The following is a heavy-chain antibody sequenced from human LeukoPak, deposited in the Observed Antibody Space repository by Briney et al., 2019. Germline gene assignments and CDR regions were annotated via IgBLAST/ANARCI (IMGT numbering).Heavy chain of an antibody. Sequence: GGSLRLSCAASGFTFSSYAMHWVRQAPGKGLEWVSGISWNSGSIGYADSVKGRFTISRDNAKNSLYLQMNSLRAEDTALYYCAKENAVTSFDYWGQGTLVTVSS. V-gene: IGHV3-9*01. CDR2: ISWNSGSI. J-gene: IGHJ4*02. D-gene: IGHD4-17*01. CDR1: GFTFSSYA. CDR3: AKENAVTSFDY.